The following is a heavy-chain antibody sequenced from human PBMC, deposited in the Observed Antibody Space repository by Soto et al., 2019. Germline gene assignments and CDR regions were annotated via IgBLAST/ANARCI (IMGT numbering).Heavy chain of an antibody. CDR2: ISAYNGNT. CDR3: ASIYYDSSGYRGYYYGMDV. CDR1: GYTFTSYG. Sequence: ASVKVSCKASGYTFTSYGISWVRQAPGQGLEWMGWISAYNGNTNYAQKLQGRVTTATDTSTSTAYMELRSLRSDDTAVYYCASIYYDSSGYRGYYYGMDVWGQGTTVTVSS. D-gene: IGHD3-22*01. J-gene: IGHJ6*02. V-gene: IGHV1-18*04.